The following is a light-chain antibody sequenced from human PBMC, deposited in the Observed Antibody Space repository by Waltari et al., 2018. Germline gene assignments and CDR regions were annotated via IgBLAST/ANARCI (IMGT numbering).Light chain of an antibody. Sequence: DIVMTQYPDSLAVSLGERATINCKSSQSVLYSSNNKNYLAWYQQKPGQPPKLLIYWASTRESGVPDRFSGSGSGTDFTRTISSLQAEDVAVYYCQQYYSTPSFGGGTKVEIK. V-gene: IGKV4-1*01. CDR2: WAS. J-gene: IGKJ4*01. CDR1: QSVLYSSNNKNY. CDR3: QQYYSTPS.